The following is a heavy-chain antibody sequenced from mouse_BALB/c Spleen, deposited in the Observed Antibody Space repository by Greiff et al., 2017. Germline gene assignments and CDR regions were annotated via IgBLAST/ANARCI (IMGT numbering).Heavy chain of an antibody. D-gene: IGHD4-1*01. CDR3: TREANWDWHYYAMDY. Sequence: EVKLVESGGGLVKPGGSLKLSCAASGFTFSSYTMSWVRQTPEKRLEWVATISSGGSYTYYPDSVKGRFTISRDNAKNTLYLQMSSLKSEDTAMYYCTREANWDWHYYAMDYGGQGTSVTVSS. J-gene: IGHJ4*01. V-gene: IGHV5-6-4*01. CDR2: ISSGGSYT. CDR1: GFTFSSYT.